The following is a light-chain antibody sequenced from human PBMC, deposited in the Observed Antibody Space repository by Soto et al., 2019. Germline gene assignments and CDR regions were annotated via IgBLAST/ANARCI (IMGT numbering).Light chain of an antibody. V-gene: IGKV1-8*01. Sequence: AIRMTQSPSSFSASTGDRVTITCRASQGISSYLAWYQQKPGKAPKLLLYAASTLQSGVPSRFSGSGSGTDFTLTISCLQSEDFATYYCQHYYSYPRTFGQGTKVEI. CDR3: QHYYSYPRT. CDR2: AAS. J-gene: IGKJ1*01. CDR1: QGISSY.